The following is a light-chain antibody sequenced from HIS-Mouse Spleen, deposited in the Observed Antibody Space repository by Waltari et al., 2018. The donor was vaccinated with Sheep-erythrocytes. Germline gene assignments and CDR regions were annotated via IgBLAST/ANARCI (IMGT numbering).Light chain of an antibody. V-gene: IGLV2-11*01. CDR1: SSDVGGYNY. J-gene: IGLJ1*01. CDR2: DVS. Sequence: QSALTQPRSVSGSPGQSVTISCTGTSSDVGGYNYVSWYQQHPGKAPKLMIYDVSKLPSVIPVSFSGSKSGKSASLTISGLQAEDEADYYCCSYAGSYNHVFATGTKVTVL. CDR3: CSYAGSYNHV.